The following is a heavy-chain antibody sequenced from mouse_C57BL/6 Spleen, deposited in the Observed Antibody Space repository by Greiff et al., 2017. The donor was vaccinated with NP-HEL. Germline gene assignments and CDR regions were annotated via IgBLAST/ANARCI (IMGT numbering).Heavy chain of an antibody. Sequence: QVQLQQPGAELVKPGASVKLSCKASGYTFTSYWMQWVKQRPGQGLEWIGEIDPSDSYTNYNQKFKGKATLTVDTSSSTAYMQLSSLTSEDSAVYYCARIYEGWFAYWGQGTLVTVSA. D-gene: IGHD2-12*01. CDR3: ARIYEGWFAY. CDR2: IDPSDSYT. V-gene: IGHV1-50*01. CDR1: GYTFTSYW. J-gene: IGHJ3*01.